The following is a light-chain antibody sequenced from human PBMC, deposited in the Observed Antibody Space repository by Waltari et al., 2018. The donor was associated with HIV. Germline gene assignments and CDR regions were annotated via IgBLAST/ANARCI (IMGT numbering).Light chain of an antibody. CDR2: DAS. V-gene: IGKV3D-15*01. CDR1: PTVNNN. CDR3: QQYKKWPET. J-gene: IGKJ1*01. Sequence: EVVLTQSPSTLSVSLGEGASLSCRASPTVNNNLAWYQQRPGQAPRLLIYDASRRATAIPDRFSGSGSGTEFNLTISSLQSEDLALYVCQQYKKWPETFGLGTKVEIK.